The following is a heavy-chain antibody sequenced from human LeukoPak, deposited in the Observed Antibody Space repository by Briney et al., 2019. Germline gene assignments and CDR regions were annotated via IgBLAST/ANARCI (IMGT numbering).Heavy chain of an antibody. CDR2: ISSSSSTI. Sequence: PGGSLRLSCAASGFTFSSYAMSWVRQAPGKGLEWVSAISSSSSTIYYADSVKGRFTISRDNAKNSLYLQMNSLRAEDTAVYYCARDRSSGYYGTSDYWGQGTLVTVSS. D-gene: IGHD3-22*01. V-gene: IGHV3-48*01. CDR1: GFTFSSYA. CDR3: ARDRSSGYYGTSDY. J-gene: IGHJ4*02.